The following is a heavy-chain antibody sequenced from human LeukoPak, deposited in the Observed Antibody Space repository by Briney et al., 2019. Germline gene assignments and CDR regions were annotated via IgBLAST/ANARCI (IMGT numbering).Heavy chain of an antibody. Sequence: ASVKVSCKASGYTFTTYDINWVRQATGQGLEWMGWMNPNSGNTGYAQRFQGRVTMTRDTSISTAYMELNSLTSEDTAVYYCAKNVRDTGIFDYWGQGTLSPSPQ. D-gene: IGHD5-18*01. V-gene: IGHV1-8*01. CDR1: GYTFTTYD. CDR3: AKNVRDTGIFDY. J-gene: IGHJ4*02. CDR2: MNPNSGNT.